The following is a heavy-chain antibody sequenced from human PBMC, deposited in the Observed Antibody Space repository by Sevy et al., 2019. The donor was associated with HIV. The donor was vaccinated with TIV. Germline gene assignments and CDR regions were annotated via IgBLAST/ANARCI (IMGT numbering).Heavy chain of an antibody. CDR2: ISGHNGNT. J-gene: IGHJ6*03. Sequence: ASVKVSCKASGYNFIIYGISWVRQAPGQGLEWMGWISGHNGNTNYAQNFQGRVSMTRDTSTSTAYTELRSLRSDDTAVYYCARDFRGAAAGADFYYYMDVWGKGTTVTVSS. CDR3: ARDFRGAAAGADFYYYMDV. D-gene: IGHD6-13*01. V-gene: IGHV1-18*01. CDR1: GYNFIIYG.